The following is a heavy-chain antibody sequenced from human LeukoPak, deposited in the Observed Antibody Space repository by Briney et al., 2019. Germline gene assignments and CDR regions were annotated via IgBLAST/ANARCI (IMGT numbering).Heavy chain of an antibody. V-gene: IGHV4-39*07. CDR1: GGSISSSIYY. Sequence: PSETLSLTCTVSGGSISSSIYYWAWIRQPPGKGLEWIGSIYNSGSTYYNPSLKSRVTISVDTSKNQFSLMLSSVPAAVTAVYYCARDQHDYYFFYMDVWGKGTTVTVSS. J-gene: IGHJ6*03. CDR3: ARDQHDYYFFYMDV. CDR2: IYNSGST.